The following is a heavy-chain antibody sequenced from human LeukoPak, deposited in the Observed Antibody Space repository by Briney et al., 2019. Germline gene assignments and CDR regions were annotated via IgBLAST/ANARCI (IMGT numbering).Heavy chain of an antibody. Sequence: GGSLRLSCAASGFTFDDYAMHWVRQAPGKGLEWVSGISWNSGSIGYADSVKGRFTISRDNAKNSLYLQMNSLRAEDTALYYCAKDVYGSGSYSLDYWGQGTLVTVSS. CDR2: ISWNSGSI. V-gene: IGHV3-9*01. J-gene: IGHJ4*02. CDR3: AKDVYGSGSYSLDY. D-gene: IGHD3-10*01. CDR1: GFTFDDYA.